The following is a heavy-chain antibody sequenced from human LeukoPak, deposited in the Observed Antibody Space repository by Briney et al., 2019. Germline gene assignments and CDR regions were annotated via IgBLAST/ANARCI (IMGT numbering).Heavy chain of an antibody. J-gene: IGHJ4*02. D-gene: IGHD6-13*01. CDR2: ISDSGSNT. CDR1: GLTFSSYA. Sequence: PGGSLRLSCAASGLTFSSYAMRWVRQAPGKGLEWVSLISDSGSNTYYADSVKGRFTISRDNSKNTLYLQMNSLRAEDTAVYYCAKGMTASWYSPLDYWGQGTLVTVS. V-gene: IGHV3-23*01. CDR3: AKGMTASWYSPLDY.